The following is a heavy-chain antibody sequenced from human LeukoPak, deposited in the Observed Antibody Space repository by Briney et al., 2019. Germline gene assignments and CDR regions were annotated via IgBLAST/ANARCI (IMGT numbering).Heavy chain of an antibody. V-gene: IGHV4-34*01. J-gene: IGHJ4*02. D-gene: IGHD2-15*01. CDR1: GGSFSGYY. CDR2: INHSEST. CDR3: ATQNYSAVDY. Sequence: SETLSLTCAVYGGSFSGYYWSWIRQPPGKGLEWIGEINHSESTNYNPSLKSRVTISVDTSKNQFSLKLSSVTAADTAVYYCATQNYSAVDYWGQGTLVTVSS.